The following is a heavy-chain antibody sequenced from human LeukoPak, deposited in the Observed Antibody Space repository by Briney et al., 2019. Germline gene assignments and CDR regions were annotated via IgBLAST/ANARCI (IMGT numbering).Heavy chain of an antibody. D-gene: IGHD3-22*01. CDR1: GYTFTGYY. CDR3: ARDGRWINYYDGSSPV. CDR2: INPNSGGT. J-gene: IGHJ4*02. Sequence: ASVKVSCKASGYTFTGYYMHLVRQAPGQGLEWMGWINPNSGGTNYAQKFQGGVTMTRDTSISTAYMELSRLRSDDTAVYYCARDGRWINYYDGSSPVWGQGTLVTVSS. V-gene: IGHV1-2*02.